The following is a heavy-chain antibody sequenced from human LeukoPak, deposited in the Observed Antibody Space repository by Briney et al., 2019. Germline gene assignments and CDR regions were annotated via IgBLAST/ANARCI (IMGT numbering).Heavy chain of an antibody. J-gene: IGHJ3*02. D-gene: IGHD6-13*01. CDR3: ARDLVAAAPHNDAFDI. V-gene: IGHV4-59*01. Sequence: PSGTLSLTCTVSGGSISSYYWSWLRQPPGKGLEWIGYIYYSGSTNYNPSLKSRVTISVDTSKNQFSLKLSSVTAADTAVYYCARDLVAAAPHNDAFDIWGQGTMVTVSS. CDR2: IYYSGST. CDR1: GGSISSYY.